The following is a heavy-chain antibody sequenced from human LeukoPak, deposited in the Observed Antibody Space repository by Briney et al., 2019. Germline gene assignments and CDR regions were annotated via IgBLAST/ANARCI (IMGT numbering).Heavy chain of an antibody. Sequence: SETLSLTCTVSGYSISTGYYWDWIRQPPGKGLEWIGEINHSGRTNYNPSLKSRVTISVDTYKNQFSLKLSSVTAADTAVYYCARGRRNRGYFVWLSTFSNWFDPWGQGTLVTVSS. CDR3: ARGRRNRGYFVWLSTFSNWFDP. CDR1: GYSISTGYY. J-gene: IGHJ5*02. V-gene: IGHV4-38-2*02. D-gene: IGHD3-9*01. CDR2: INHSGRT.